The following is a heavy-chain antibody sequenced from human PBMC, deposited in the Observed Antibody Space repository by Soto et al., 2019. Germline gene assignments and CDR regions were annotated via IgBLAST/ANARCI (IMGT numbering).Heavy chain of an antibody. CDR2: IKSKTDGGTT. CDR1: GFTFSNAW. Sequence: GGSLRLSCAASGFTFSNAWMSWVRQAPGKGLEWVGRIKSKTDGGTTDYAAPVKGRFTISRDDSKNTLYLQMNSLKTDDTAVYYCTTDSPHCTNGVCFFDYWGQGTLVTVSS. V-gene: IGHV3-15*01. CDR3: TTDSPHCTNGVCFFDY. D-gene: IGHD2-8*01. J-gene: IGHJ4*02.